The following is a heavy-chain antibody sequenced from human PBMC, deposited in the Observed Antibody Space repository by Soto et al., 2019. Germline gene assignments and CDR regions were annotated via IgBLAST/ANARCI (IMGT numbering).Heavy chain of an antibody. V-gene: IGHV5-51*01. J-gene: IGHJ4*02. CDR3: ARLAPIYHDISGLDN. D-gene: IGHD3-22*01. Sequence: GESLKISCKGSGYSFTSYWIGWVRQMPGKGLEWMGIIYPGDSDTRYSPSFQGQVTISVDTSISTAYLQLNALRASDTALYYCARLAPIYHDISGLDNWGQGTLVTVSS. CDR2: IYPGDSDT. CDR1: GYSFTSYW.